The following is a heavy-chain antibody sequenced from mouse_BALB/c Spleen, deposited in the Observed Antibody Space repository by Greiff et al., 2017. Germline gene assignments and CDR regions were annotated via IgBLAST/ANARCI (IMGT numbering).Heavy chain of an antibody. CDR1: GYTFTSYW. Sequence: QGQLQQSGAELAKPGASVKMSCKASGYTFTSYWMHWVKQRPGQGLEWIGYINPSTGYTEYNQKFKDKATLTADKSSSTAYMQLSSLTSEDSAVYYCARRGVASFDYWGQGTTLTVSS. CDR2: INPSTGYT. D-gene: IGHD6-1*01. CDR3: ARRGVASFDY. J-gene: IGHJ2*01. V-gene: IGHV1-7*01.